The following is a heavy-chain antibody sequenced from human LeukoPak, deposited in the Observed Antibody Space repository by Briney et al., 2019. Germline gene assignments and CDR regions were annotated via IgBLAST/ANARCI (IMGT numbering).Heavy chain of an antibody. CDR1: GFTFSNYG. J-gene: IGHJ5*02. V-gene: IGHV3-30*02. Sequence: PGGSLRLSCAASGFTFSNYGMHWVRQAPGKGLEWVAFIRHDGSEKYYADSVKGRFTISRDNSKNRVYLQMNSLRAEDTAVYYCAKDLGVAGDPWGQGTLVTVSS. D-gene: IGHD3-10*01. CDR2: IRHDGSEK. CDR3: AKDLGVAGDP.